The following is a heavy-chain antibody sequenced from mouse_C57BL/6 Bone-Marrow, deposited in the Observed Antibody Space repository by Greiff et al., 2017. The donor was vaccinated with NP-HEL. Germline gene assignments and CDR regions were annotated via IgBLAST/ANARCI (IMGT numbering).Heavy chain of an antibody. Sequence: VQLQQSGPGLVQPSQSLSITCTVSGFSLTSYGVHWVRQSPGKGLEWLGVIWSGGSTDYHAAFISRLSISKDNSKSQVFFKMNSLQADDTAIYYCARKGGYYYGSSWGFAYWGQGTLVTVSA. J-gene: IGHJ3*01. D-gene: IGHD1-1*01. CDR2: IWSGGST. CDR1: GFSLTSYG. CDR3: ARKGGYYYGSSWGFAY. V-gene: IGHV2-2*01.